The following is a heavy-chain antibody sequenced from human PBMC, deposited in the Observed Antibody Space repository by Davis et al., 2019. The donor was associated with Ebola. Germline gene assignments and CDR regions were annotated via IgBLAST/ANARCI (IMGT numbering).Heavy chain of an antibody. CDR2: INSGSTYV. V-gene: IGHV3-21*04. J-gene: IGHJ4*02. D-gene: IGHD6-13*01. CDR1: GFSFTTYS. CDR3: AKSVYSRFDY. Sequence: GESLKISCAAAGFSFTTYSMSWVRQTPGKGLEWVSSINSGSTYVFYADSVKGRFTISRDNSKKTMYLQMNSLRAEDTAVYYCAKSVYSRFDYWGQGTLVTVSS.